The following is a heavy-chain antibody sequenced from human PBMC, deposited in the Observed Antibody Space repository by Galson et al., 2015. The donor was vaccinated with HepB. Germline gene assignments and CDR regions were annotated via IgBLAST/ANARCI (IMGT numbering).Heavy chain of an antibody. CDR2: ISAYNGDA. Sequence: SVKVSCKASGDTFTSYGISWVRQSHGQGLVWMGWISAYNGDANYAQKLQGRVTMTTDTSTSTTYMELRSLRSDDTAVYYHAREGAVAGTAVPLTYYYSGMDDWGQGTTVTVSS. CDR3: AREGAVAGTAVPLTYYYSGMDD. J-gene: IGHJ6*02. V-gene: IGHV1-18*01. D-gene: IGHD6-19*01. CDR1: GDTFTSYG.